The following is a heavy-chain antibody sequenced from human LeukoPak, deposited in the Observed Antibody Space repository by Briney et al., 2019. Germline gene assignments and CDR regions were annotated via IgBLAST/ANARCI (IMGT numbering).Heavy chain of an antibody. CDR3: ASLGPNYYFDY. CDR2: ISYDGSNK. J-gene: IGHJ4*02. CDR1: GFTFSSYA. Sequence: PGGSLRLSCAASGFTFSSYAMHWVRQAPGKGLEWVAVISYDGSNKYYADSVKGRFTISRDNSKNTLYLQMNSLRAEDTAVYYCASLGPNYYFDYWGQGTLVTVSS. V-gene: IGHV3-30*04.